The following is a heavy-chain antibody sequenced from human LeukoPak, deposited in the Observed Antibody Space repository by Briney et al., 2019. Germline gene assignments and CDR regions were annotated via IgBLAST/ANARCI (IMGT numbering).Heavy chain of an antibody. CDR2: IYYSGST. J-gene: IGHJ4*02. CDR1: GGSISSSSYC. Sequence: SETLSLTCTVSGGSISSSSYCWGWIRQPPGKGLEWIGGIYYSGSTYYNPSLKSRVTISVDTSKNQFSLKLSSVTAADTAVYYCARHVKIGAPSDYWGQGTLVTVPS. CDR3: ARHVKIGAPSDY. D-gene: IGHD4/OR15-4a*01. V-gene: IGHV4-39*01.